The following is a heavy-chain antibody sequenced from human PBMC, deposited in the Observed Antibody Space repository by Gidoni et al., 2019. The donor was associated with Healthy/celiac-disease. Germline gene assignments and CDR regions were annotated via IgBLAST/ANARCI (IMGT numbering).Heavy chain of an antibody. D-gene: IGHD3-10*01. V-gene: IGHV3-23*01. CDR2: ISGSGGST. CDR1: GFTFSSYA. Sequence: EVRLLESGGGLVQPGGSLRLSCAAAGFTFSSYAMSWVRQAPGKGLAWVSAISGSGGSTYYADSVKGRFTISRDNSKNTLYLQMNSLRAEDTAVYYCAKDHGSWEAGHWGQGTLVTVSS. CDR3: AKDHGSWEAGH. J-gene: IGHJ4*02.